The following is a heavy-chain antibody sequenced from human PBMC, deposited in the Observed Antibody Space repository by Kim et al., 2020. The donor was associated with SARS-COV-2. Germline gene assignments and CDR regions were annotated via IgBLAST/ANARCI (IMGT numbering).Heavy chain of an antibody. J-gene: IGHJ6*02. CDR1: GGTFSSYA. CDR3: AREKGLYVVVPAAISVGMDV. V-gene: IGHV1-69*13. Sequence: SVKVSCKASGGTFSSYAISWVRQAPGQGLEWMGGIIPIFGTANYAQKFQGRVTITADESTSTAYMELSSLRSEDTAVYYCAREKGLYVVVPAAISVGMDVWGQGTTVTVSS. D-gene: IGHD2-2*01. CDR2: IIPIFGTA.